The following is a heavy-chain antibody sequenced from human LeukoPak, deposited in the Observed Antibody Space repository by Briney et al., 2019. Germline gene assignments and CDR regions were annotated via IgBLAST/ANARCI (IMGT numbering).Heavy chain of an antibody. CDR1: GDSFSGFY. V-gene: IGHV4-34*01. CDR3: VRGNVKHYHSVADEYYYYMDV. Sequence: EPSETLSLTCGVYGDSFSGFYWTWVRQAPGKGLEWIGEISYSGNPRYNPSLNSRITITLDTSKKQISVNLSPVTAADTAVYYCVRGNVKHYHSVADEYYYYMDVWGKGTAVIVTS. D-gene: IGHD2/OR15-2a*01. J-gene: IGHJ6*03. CDR2: ISYSGNP.